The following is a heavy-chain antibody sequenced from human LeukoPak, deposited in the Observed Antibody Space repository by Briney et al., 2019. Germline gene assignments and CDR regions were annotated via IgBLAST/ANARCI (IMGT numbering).Heavy chain of an antibody. CDR3: ARNCPSKQWLAPYYYYGMDV. V-gene: IGHV3-21*01. J-gene: IGHJ6*02. D-gene: IGHD6-19*01. CDR1: GFTFSSYS. CDR2: ISSSSSYI. Sequence: GGSLRLSCAASGFTFSSYSMNWVRQAPGKGLEWVSSISSSSSYIYYADSVKGRFTISRDNAKNSLYLQMNSLRAEDTAVYYCARNCPSKQWLAPYYYYGMDVWGQGTTVTVSS.